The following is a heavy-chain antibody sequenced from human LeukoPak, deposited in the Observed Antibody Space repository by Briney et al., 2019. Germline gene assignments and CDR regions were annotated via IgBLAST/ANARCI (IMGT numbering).Heavy chain of an antibody. CDR3: ARARSGVFDY. V-gene: IGHV4-59*12. CDR1: GGSISSYY. D-gene: IGHD1-26*01. CDR2: IYYSGST. J-gene: IGHJ4*02. Sequence: TSETLSLTCTVSGGSISSYYWNWIRQPPGKGLEWIGSIYYSGSTYYNPSLKSRVTISVDTSKNQFSLKLSSVTAADTAVYYCARARSGVFDYWGQGTLVTVSS.